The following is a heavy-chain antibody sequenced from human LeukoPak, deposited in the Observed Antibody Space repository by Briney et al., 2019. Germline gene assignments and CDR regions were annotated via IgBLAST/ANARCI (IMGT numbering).Heavy chain of an antibody. V-gene: IGHV1-69*06. CDR1: GGTFSSYA. J-gene: IGHJ4*02. D-gene: IGHD3-3*01. CDR3: ARRGYDFWSGYPTGDYFDY. CDR2: IIPIFGTA. Sequence: ASVKVSCKASGGTFSSYAISWVRQAPGQGLEWMGGIIPIFGTANYAQKFQGRVTITADKSTSTAYMELSSLRSEDTAVYYCARRGYDFWSGYPTGDYFDYWGQGTLVTVSS.